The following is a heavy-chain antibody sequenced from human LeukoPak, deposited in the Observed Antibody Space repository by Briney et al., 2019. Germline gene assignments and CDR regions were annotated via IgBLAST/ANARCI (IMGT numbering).Heavy chain of an antibody. CDR2: IYYSGST. D-gene: IGHD3-22*01. CDR1: GGSISSSSYY. J-gene: IGHJ4*02. CDR3: ARQDYYDSSGYYSYSFDY. V-gene: IGHV4-39*01. Sequence: SETLSLTCTVSGGSISSSSYYWGWIRQPPGKGLGWIGSIYYSGSTYYNPSLKSRVTISVDTSKNQFSLKLSSVTAADTAVYYCARQDYYDSSGYYSYSFDYWGQGTLVTVSS.